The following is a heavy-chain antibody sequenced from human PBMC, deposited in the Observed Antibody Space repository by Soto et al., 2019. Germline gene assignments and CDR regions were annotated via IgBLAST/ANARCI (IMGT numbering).Heavy chain of an antibody. CDR2: ISYDGSNK. D-gene: IGHD3-10*01. J-gene: IGHJ6*02. CDR1: GVTFSSYA. Sequence: GGSLRLSCAASGVTFSSYAMHWVRQAPGKGLEWVAVISYDGSNKYYADSVKGRFTISRDNSKNTLYLQMNSLRAEDTAVYYCARDPYYYGSGSPTVMDVWGQGTTVTVSS. CDR3: ARDPYYYGSGSPTVMDV. V-gene: IGHV3-30-3*01.